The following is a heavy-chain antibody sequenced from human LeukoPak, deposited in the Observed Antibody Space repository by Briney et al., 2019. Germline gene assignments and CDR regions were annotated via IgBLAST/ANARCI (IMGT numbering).Heavy chain of an antibody. J-gene: IGHJ4*02. D-gene: IGHD3-22*01. CDR1: GFVFRSYA. CDR2: ISSSGGST. Sequence: GGSLILSCAASGFVFRSYAMSWVRQAPGKGLEWVSGISSSGGSTYHADSVRGRFTISRDNSKNTQYLQMNGLRVEDTAVYYCTASSYYDSSGYYYEFGYWGQGTLVTVSS. CDR3: TASSYYDSSGYYYEFGY. V-gene: IGHV3-23*01.